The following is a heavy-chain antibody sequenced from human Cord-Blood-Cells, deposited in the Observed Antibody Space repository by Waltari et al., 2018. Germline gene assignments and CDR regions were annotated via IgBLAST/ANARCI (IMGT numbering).Heavy chain of an antibody. D-gene: IGHD4-17*01. CDR1: GLTFRSYG. J-gene: IGHJ4*02. CDR3: AKDGAGDYVLDY. V-gene: IGHV3-30*18. CDR2: ISYDGSNK. Sequence: QVQLVESGGGVVQPGRSRRLSCAASGLTFRSYGMPCVRQAPGNGLEWVAVISYDGSNKYYADAVKGRFTISRDNSKNTLYLQMNSLRAEDTAVYYCAKDGAGDYVLDYWGQGTLVTVSS.